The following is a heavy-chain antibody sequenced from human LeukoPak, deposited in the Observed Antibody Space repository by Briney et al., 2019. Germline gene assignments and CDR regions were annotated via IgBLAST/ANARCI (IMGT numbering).Heavy chain of an antibody. Sequence: GGSLRHSRAASGFTFSSYAMSWVRQAPGKGLEWVSAISGSGGSTYYADSVKGRFTISRDNSKNTLYLQMNSLRAEDTAVYYCAKAAREDTAMFGSYYYGMDVWGQGTTVTVSS. D-gene: IGHD5-18*01. V-gene: IGHV3-23*01. CDR2: ISGSGGST. CDR1: GFTFSSYA. CDR3: AKAAREDTAMFGSYYYGMDV. J-gene: IGHJ6*02.